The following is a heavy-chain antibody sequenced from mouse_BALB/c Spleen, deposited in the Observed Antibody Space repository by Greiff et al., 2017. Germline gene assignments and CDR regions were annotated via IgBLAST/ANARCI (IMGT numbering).Heavy chain of an antibody. D-gene: IGHD1-1*01. Sequence: EVQLQESGAELVKPGASVKLSCTASGFNIKDTYMHWVKQRPEQGLEWIGRIDPANGNTKYDPKFQGKATITADTSSNTAYLQLSSLTSEETAVYYCAITTRVARGYYAMDYWGQGTSVTVSS. V-gene: IGHV14-3*02. CDR2: IDPANGNT. CDR3: AITTRVARGYYAMDY. CDR1: GFNIKDTY. J-gene: IGHJ4*01.